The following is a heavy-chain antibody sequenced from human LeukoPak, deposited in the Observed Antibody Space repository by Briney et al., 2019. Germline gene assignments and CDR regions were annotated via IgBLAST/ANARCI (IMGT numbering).Heavy chain of an antibody. D-gene: IGHD1-26*01. V-gene: IGHV1-8*01. CDR2: MNPNSGNT. CDR1: GYTFTSYD. J-gene: IGHJ6*02. Sequence: ASVKVSCKASGYTFTSYDINWVRQATGQGLEWMGWMNPNSGNTGYAQKFQGRVTMTRNTSISTAYVELSSLRSEDTAVYYCAGSGSYGRPYYYYGMDVWGQGTTVTVSS. CDR3: AGSGSYGRPYYYYGMDV.